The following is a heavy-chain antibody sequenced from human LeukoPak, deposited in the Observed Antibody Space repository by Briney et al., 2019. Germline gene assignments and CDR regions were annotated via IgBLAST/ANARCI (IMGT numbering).Heavy chain of an antibody. CDR2: ISGSGGST. J-gene: IGHJ4*02. D-gene: IGHD3-10*01. CDR3: AKRQGVLLWFGELWFDY. Sequence: GGFLRLSCAASGFTFSSYAMSWVRQAPGKGLEWVSAISGSGGSTYYADSVKGRFTISRDNSKNTLYLQMNSLRAEDTAVYYCAKRQGVLLWFGELWFDYWGQGTLVTVSS. CDR1: GFTFSSYA. V-gene: IGHV3-23*01.